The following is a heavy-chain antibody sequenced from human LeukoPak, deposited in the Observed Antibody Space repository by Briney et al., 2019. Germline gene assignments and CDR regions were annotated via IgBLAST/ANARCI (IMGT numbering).Heavy chain of an antibody. D-gene: IGHD3-3*01. CDR2: INSDGSST. J-gene: IGHJ4*02. CDR1: GFTFSSYW. Sequence: PGGSLRLSCAASGFTFSSYWMHWVRQAPGKGLVWVSRINSDGSSTNYADSVKGRFTISRGNAENTLYLQMNTLRAEDTAVYYCARVGPYYDLDNWGQGTLVTVSS. CDR3: ARVGPYYDLDN. V-gene: IGHV3-74*01.